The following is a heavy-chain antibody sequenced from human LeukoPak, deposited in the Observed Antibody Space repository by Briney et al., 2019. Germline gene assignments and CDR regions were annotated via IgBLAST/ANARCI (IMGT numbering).Heavy chain of an antibody. D-gene: IGHD5-18*01. V-gene: IGHV3-23*01. CDR3: AKAQVTNIYGPGY. J-gene: IGHJ4*02. CDR1: GFTFSSYA. CDR2: ISGSGGNT. Sequence: PGGSLTLPCAASGFTFSSYAMSWVRQAPGRGLEWLSVISGSGGNTYYPDSVKGRFTISRDNSKNTLYLQMNSLRAEDTAVYYCAKAQVTNIYGPGYWGQGTLVTVSS.